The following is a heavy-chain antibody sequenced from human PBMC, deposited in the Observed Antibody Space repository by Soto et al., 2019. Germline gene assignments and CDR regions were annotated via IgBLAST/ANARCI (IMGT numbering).Heavy chain of an antibody. CDR2: VNQHGNER. J-gene: IGHJ4*02. V-gene: IGHV3-7*05. Sequence: GGSLRLSCATSGFTFSRSWMSWVRQAPGKGPEWVANVNQHGNERFYVDSVRGRFTISRDNAKNSLTLEMNSLTPDDTAVYFCERGGQWGPGTQVTVSS. CDR3: ERGGQ. CDR1: GFTFSRSW.